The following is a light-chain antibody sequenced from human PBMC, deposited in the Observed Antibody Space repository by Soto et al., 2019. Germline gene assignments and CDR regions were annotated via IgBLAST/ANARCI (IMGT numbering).Light chain of an antibody. CDR2: EVT. CDR1: SSDVGGYNY. CDR3: CSYAGNSNYV. V-gene: IGLV2-8*01. Sequence: QSALTQPPSVSVSPGQSVAISCTGTSSDVGGYNYVSWYQQHPGEAPKLIIYEVTKRPSGVPDRFSGSKSGNTASLTVSGLQAEDEADYHCCSYAGNSNYVFGTGTKVTVL. J-gene: IGLJ1*01.